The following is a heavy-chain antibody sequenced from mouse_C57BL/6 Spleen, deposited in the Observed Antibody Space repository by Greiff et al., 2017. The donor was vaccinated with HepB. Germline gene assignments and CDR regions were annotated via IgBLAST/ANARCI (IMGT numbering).Heavy chain of an antibody. CDR1: GYTFTSYG. J-gene: IGHJ2*01. D-gene: IGHD1-1*01. CDR3: ANYYGSFDY. CDR2: IYPRSGNT. V-gene: IGHV1-81*01. Sequence: VKLVESGAELARPGASVKLSCKASGYTFTSYGISWVKQRTGQGLEWIGEIYPRSGNTYYNEKFKGKATLTADKSSSTAYMELRSLTSEDSAVYFCANYYGSFDYWGQGTTLTVSS.